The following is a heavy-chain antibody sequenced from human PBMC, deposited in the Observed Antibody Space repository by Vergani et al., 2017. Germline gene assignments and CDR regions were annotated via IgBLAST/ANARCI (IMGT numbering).Heavy chain of an antibody. CDR1: GFTFSSYG. CDR2: IWYDGSNK. J-gene: IGHJ6*03. CDR3: ARVRYKRTPLYYYMDV. V-gene: IGHV3-33*01. D-gene: IGHD1-1*01. Sequence: QVQLVESGGGVVQPGRSLRLSCAASGFTFSSYGMHWVRQAPGKGLEWVAVIWYDGSNKYYADSVKGRFTISRDNSKNTLYLQMNSLRAEDTAVYYCARVRYKRTPLYYYMDVWGKGTTVTVAS.